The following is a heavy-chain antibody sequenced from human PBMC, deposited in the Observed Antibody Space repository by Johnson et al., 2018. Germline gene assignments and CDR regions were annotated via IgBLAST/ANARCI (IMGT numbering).Heavy chain of an antibody. CDR2: ISSSSSYI. J-gene: IGHJ1*01. CDR3: AKDWEIAAVGTGGYFHH. V-gene: IGHV3-21*01. CDR1: GFTFSSYS. Sequence: VQLVQSGGGLVKPGGSLRLSCAASGFTFSSYSMNWVRQAPGKGLEWVSSISSSSSYIYYADSVKGRFTITRDNAKNSLYLQMNSLRAEDTAVYYCAKDWEIAAVGTGGYFHHWGQGTLVTVSS. D-gene: IGHD6-13*01.